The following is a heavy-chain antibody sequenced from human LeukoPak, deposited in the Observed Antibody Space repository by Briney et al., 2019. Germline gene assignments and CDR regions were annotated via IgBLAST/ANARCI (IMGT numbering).Heavy chain of an antibody. V-gene: IGHV3-23*01. CDR1: GFICSDYA. CDR3: ARAQDGDYVSTNFDY. Sequence: GGSLRLSCTAPGFICSDYAMSWARQAPGKGLEWVAGISSSGSGGNTYYADSVKGRFTISRDNSKNTLFLQMNSLRAEDTAVYYCARAQDGDYVSTNFDYWGQGTLVTVSS. CDR2: ISSSGSGGNT. J-gene: IGHJ4*02. D-gene: IGHD4-17*01.